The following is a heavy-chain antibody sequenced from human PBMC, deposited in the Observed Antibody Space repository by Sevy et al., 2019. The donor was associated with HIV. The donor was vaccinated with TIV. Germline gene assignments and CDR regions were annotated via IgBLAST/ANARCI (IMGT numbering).Heavy chain of an antibody. CDR2: IKQDGSEK. CDR1: GFTFSSYW. V-gene: IGHV3-7*01. J-gene: IGHJ6*02. D-gene: IGHD2-2*01. Sequence: GGCLRLSCAASGFTFSSYWMSWVRQAPGKGLEWVANIKQDGSEKYYVDSVKGRFTISRDNAKNSLYLQMNSLRAEDTAVYYCARDGGRGIRSTIRLYGMDVWGQGTTVTVSS. CDR3: ARDGGRGIRSTIRLYGMDV.